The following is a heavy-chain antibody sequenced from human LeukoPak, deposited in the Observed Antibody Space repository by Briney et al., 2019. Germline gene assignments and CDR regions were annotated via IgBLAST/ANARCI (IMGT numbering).Heavy chain of an antibody. CDR3: ARWGYGSGRGNY. V-gene: IGHV4-34*01. Sequence: SETLSLTCAVYGGSFSGYYWSWIRQPPGKGLEWIGEINHSGSTNYNPSLKSRVTISVDTSKNQFSLKLSSVTAADTAVYYCARWGYGSGRGNYWGRGTLVTVSS. J-gene: IGHJ4*02. CDR1: GGSFSGYY. D-gene: IGHD3-10*01. CDR2: INHSGST.